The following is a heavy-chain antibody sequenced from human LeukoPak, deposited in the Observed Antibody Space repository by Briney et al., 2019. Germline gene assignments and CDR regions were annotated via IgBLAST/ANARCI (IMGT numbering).Heavy chain of an antibody. CDR1: GGSISSGSYY. J-gene: IGHJ4*02. V-gene: IGHV4-39*01. Sequence: SETLSLTCTVSGGSISSGSYYWGWIRQPPGKGLEWIGSIYYSGSTYYNPSLKSRVTISVDTSKNQFSLKLSSVTAADTAVYYCARHGDSSSWYPIPFDYWGQGTLVTVSS. D-gene: IGHD6-13*01. CDR3: ARHGDSSSWYPIPFDY. CDR2: IYYSGST.